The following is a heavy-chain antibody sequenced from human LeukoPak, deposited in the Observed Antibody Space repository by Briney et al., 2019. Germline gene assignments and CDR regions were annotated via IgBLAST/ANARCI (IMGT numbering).Heavy chain of an antibody. CDR1: GFTFSSYA. V-gene: IGHV3-23*01. Sequence: GGSLRLYCTASGFTFSSYAMYWVRQAPGEGLEWVSGIFGSGGSAHYADSVKGRFTISRDNSQNTVYLQMNSLRAEDTAVYYCGKTTTGYSSGRNPAWPVDYWGQGTLVTVSS. CDR2: IFGSGGSA. CDR3: GKTTTGYSSGRNPAWPVDY. J-gene: IGHJ4*02. D-gene: IGHD6-19*01.